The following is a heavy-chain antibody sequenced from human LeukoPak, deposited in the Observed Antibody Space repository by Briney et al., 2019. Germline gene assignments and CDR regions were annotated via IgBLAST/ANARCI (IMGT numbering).Heavy chain of an antibody. CDR2: ITNSSSYI. CDR3: ARSYDGSGFSD. CDR1: GFTFSKYI. V-gene: IGHV3-21*01. D-gene: IGHD3-3*01. Sequence: GGSLRLSCADSGFTFSKYIRNWVGQAPGKGLGWVSSITNSSSYIYYADSVKGRFTSSRGNAKNSLYLQMNSLRADDTAVYYCARSYDGSGFSDWGQGTLVTVSS. J-gene: IGHJ4*02.